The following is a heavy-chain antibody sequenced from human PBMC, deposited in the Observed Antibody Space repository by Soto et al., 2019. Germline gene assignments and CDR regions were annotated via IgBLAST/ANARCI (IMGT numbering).Heavy chain of an antibody. V-gene: IGHV4-4*02. J-gene: IGHJ6*02. CDR1: GGSISSNTG. D-gene: IGHD2-21*02. Sequence: PSETLSLTCTVSGGSISSNTGWNWVRQPPGKGLEWIGEIYHSGSTVYNPSFKSRVTISVDTSKNQFSLKLNSVTAADTAVYYCARDLWGYCGTDCYPLDVWGQGTTVTVSS. CDR2: IYHSGST. CDR3: ARDLWGYCGTDCYPLDV.